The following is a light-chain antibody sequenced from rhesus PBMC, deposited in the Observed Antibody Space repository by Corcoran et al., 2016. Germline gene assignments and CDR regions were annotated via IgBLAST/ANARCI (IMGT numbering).Light chain of an antibody. CDR1: QSVSSH. CDR2: GAS. Sequence: EIVMTQSPATLSLSPGERATLSCRASQSVSSHVAWYQQKPEQAPRLLIYGASSRATGIPDRFSGSGSGTDFTIISSLEPEEVGVYYCHQYNNWNSFGQGTKVEIK. J-gene: IGKJ2*01. V-gene: IGKV3S9*01. CDR3: HQYNNWNS.